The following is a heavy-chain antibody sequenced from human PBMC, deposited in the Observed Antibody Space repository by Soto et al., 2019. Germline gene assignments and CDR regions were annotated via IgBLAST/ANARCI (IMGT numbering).Heavy chain of an antibody. D-gene: IGHD3-22*01. Sequence: QLLESGGGLVQTGGSLRLSCAVSGFTFSSYAMSWVRQAPGKGLEWISVISGSGKSTNYADAVKGRFTTSRDNSKNTLYLQMSGLRAEDTAIYYCAKLSSVTMIVDVITGRSFDYWGQGTLVTVSS. CDR2: ISGSGKST. V-gene: IGHV3-23*01. CDR1: GFTFSSYA. CDR3: AKLSSVTMIVDVITGRSFDY. J-gene: IGHJ4*02.